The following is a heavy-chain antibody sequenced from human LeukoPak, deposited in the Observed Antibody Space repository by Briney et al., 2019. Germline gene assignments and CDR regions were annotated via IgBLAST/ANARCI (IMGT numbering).Heavy chain of an antibody. Sequence: PGGSLRLSCAASGFTFSNAWMSWVRQAPGKGLEWVGRIRSKTDGGKMDYAAPVKGRFTISRDDSESTLYLQMNNLKTEDTAVYYCKRDIVVVPTAITDYYQYYGMDVWGQGTTVAVSS. V-gene: IGHV3-15*05. D-gene: IGHD2-2*01. J-gene: IGHJ6*02. CDR3: KRDIVVVPTAITDYYQYYGMDV. CDR1: GFTFSNAW. CDR2: IRSKTDGGKM.